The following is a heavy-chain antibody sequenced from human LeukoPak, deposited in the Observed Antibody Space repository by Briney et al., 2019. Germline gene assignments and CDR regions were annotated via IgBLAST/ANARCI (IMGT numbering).Heavy chain of an antibody. CDR1: GGSINNYY. Sequence: PSETLSLTCTVSGGSINNYYWNWIRQPAGKGLEWIGRIYTAGSTYYNPSLKSRVTMSVQTSKSQFSLKLSYVTAADTAVYYCARDPFPIYARSYFDYWGQGSLVTVSS. D-gene: IGHD3-16*01. CDR3: ARDPFPIYARSYFDY. V-gene: IGHV4-4*07. J-gene: IGHJ4*02. CDR2: IYTAGST.